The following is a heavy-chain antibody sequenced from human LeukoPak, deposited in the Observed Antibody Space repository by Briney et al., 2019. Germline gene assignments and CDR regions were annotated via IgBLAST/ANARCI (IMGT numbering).Heavy chain of an antibody. CDR3: AREFGHNRWYFDY. CDR1: GFTPRSYW. D-gene: IGHD5-24*01. Sequence: QPGGSPRLSRAAPGFTPRSYWMHWVRQVPGKGLVWVSRIKSDGSSTSYADSVKGRFTISRDNSLNTLHLQMNSLKTEDTAVYYCAREFGHNRWYFDYWGQGALVTVSS. V-gene: IGHV3-74*01. J-gene: IGHJ4*02. CDR2: IKSDGSST.